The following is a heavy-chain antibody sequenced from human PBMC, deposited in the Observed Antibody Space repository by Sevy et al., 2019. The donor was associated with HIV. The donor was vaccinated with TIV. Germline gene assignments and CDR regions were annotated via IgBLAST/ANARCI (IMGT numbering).Heavy chain of an antibody. V-gene: IGHV3-23*01. CDR1: GFTFSSYA. J-gene: IGHJ4*02. CDR2: ISGSGGST. Sequence: GGSLRLSCAASGFTFSSYAMSWVRQAPGKGLEWVSAISGSGGSTYYADSVKGRFTISRDNSKNTLYLQMNSLRAEDTAVYYCAKTRPDFWSGYYARFDYWGQGTLVTVSS. CDR3: AKTRPDFWSGYYARFDY. D-gene: IGHD3-3*01.